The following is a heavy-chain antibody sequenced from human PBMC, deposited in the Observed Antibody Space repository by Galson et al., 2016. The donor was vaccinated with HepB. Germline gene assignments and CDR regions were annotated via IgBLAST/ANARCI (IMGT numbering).Heavy chain of an antibody. CDR1: GYTFTSYY. Sequence: SVKVSCKASGYTFTSYYIHWVRQAPGQGLEWMGIINPSAGTTSYAQRFQGRITMTRDKSTNTVYMELSSLRSEDTAVYYCARPGHDYGGHWGRPLIYYYGMDVWGQGTTVTGSS. J-gene: IGHJ6*02. CDR3: ARPGHDYGGHWGRPLIYYYGMDV. V-gene: IGHV1-46*01. D-gene: IGHD4-23*01. CDR2: INPSAGTT.